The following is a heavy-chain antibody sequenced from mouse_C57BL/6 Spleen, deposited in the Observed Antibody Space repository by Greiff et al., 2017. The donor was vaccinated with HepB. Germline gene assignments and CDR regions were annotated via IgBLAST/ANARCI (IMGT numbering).Heavy chain of an antibody. CDR2: IRSKSSNYAT. CDR3: VREDYYYGSSYGYYYAMDY. D-gene: IGHD1-1*01. CDR1: GFTFNTYA. V-gene: IGHV10-3*01. Sequence: EVKVVESGGGLVQPKGSLKLSCAASGFTFNTYAMHWVRQAPGKGLEWVARIRSKSSNYATYYADSVKDRFTISRDDSQSMLYLQMNNLKTEDTAMYYCVREDYYYGSSYGYYYAMDYWGQGTSVTVSS. J-gene: IGHJ4*01.